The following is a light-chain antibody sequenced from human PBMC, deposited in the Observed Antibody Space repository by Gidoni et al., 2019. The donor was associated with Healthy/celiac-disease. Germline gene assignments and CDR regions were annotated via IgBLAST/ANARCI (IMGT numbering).Light chain of an antibody. CDR1: SSDVGGYNY. J-gene: IGLJ2*01. CDR2: DVS. Sequence: QSAPTQPAPVSGSPGQSITISCTGTSSDVGGYNYVSWYQQHPGKAPKLMIYDVSNRPPGVSNRFSGSKSGNTASLTISGLQAEDEADYYCSSYTSSSVVFGGGTKLTVL. V-gene: IGLV2-14*01. CDR3: SSYTSSSVV.